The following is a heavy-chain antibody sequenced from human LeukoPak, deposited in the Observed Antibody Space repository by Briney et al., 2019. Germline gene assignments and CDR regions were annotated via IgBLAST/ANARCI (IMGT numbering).Heavy chain of an antibody. CDR2: ISWNSGSI. CDR1: GFTFDDYA. CDR3: AKGNYYDSSGHIDY. Sequence: GGSLRLSSAPSGFTFDDYAMHWVRQAPGKGLEWVSGISWNSGSIGYADSVKGRFTISRDNAKNSLYLQMNSLRAEDMALYYCAKGNYYDSSGHIDYWGQGTLVTVSS. J-gene: IGHJ4*02. V-gene: IGHV3-9*03. D-gene: IGHD3-22*01.